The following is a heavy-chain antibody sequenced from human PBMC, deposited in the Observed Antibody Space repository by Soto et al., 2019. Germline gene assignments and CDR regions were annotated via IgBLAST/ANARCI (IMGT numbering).Heavy chain of an antibody. J-gene: IGHJ4*02. V-gene: IGHV3-23*01. Sequence: PGGSLRLSCGASGFTFSSYAMTWVRQAPGKGLEWVSGITASGGSTYYEDSVKGRFTISRDNSKNTLFLQMNSLRADDTAVYYCAKANAARLLSKLFDYWGQGTLVTGSS. CDR3: AKANAARLLSKLFDY. CDR1: GFTFSSYA. D-gene: IGHD6-6*01. CDR2: ITASGGST.